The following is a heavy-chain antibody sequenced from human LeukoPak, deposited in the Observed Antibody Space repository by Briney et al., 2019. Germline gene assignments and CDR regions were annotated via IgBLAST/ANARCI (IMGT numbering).Heavy chain of an antibody. CDR1: GYTFTGYY. CDR2: INPNSGGT. D-gene: IGHD6-19*01. V-gene: IGHV1-2*02. Sequence: ASVKVSCKASGYTFTGYYMHWVRQAPGQGLEWMGWINPNSGGTNYAQKFQGRVTMTRDTSISTAYMELSRLRSDDTAVYYCARTMIKYSSGWYGNYYYGMDAWGQGTTVTVSS. J-gene: IGHJ6*02. CDR3: ARTMIKYSSGWYGNYYYGMDA.